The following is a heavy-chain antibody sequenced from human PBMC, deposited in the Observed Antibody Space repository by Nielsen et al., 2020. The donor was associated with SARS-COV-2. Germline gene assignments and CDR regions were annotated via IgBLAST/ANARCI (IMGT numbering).Heavy chain of an antibody. CDR3: ARSVAEMVRWYYMDV. V-gene: IGHV4-30-2*01. D-gene: IGHD5-24*01. Sequence: SETLSLTCAVAGGSISIGYNSWSWIRQPPGKGLEWIGYIYHSGNAFYNPSLKSRVTISVDRSKNQLSLRLSSVTAADTAVYYCARSVAEMVRWYYMDVWGRGTTVTVSS. J-gene: IGHJ6*03. CDR2: IYHSGNA. CDR1: GGSISIGYNS.